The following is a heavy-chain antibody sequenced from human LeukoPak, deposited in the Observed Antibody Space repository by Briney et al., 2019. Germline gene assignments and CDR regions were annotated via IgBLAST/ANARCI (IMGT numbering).Heavy chain of an antibody. Sequence: SQTLSLTCTVSGGSISSGGYYWSWIRQHPGKGLEWIGYIYYSGSTYYNPSLKSRVTISVDTSKNQFSLKLSSVTAADTAVYYCARGRYSNYLYYYYYYMDVWGKGTTVTVSS. CDR1: GGSISSGGYY. D-gene: IGHD4-11*01. CDR3: ARGRYSNYLYYYYYYMDV. CDR2: IYYSGST. J-gene: IGHJ6*03. V-gene: IGHV4-31*03.